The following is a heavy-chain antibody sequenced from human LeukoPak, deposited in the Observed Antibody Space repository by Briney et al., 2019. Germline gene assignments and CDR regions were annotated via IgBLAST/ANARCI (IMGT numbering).Heavy chain of an antibody. V-gene: IGHV4-39*07. CDR1: GSSMSSHIYY. CDR3: AREGCSGTNCLYYFYYMDV. CDR2: ISHGGTA. D-gene: IGHD2-2*01. J-gene: IGHJ6*03. Sequence: PSETLSLTCTVSGSSMSSHIYYWGWIRQPPGKGLEWIGSISHGGTAYYKPSLKSRVTISVDTSNNQFSLKLSSVTAADTAVYYCAREGCSGTNCLYYFYYMDVWGKGTTVTVSS.